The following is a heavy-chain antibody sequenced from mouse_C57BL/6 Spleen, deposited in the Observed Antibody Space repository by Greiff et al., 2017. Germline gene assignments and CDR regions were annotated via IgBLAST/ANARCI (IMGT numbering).Heavy chain of an antibody. CDR1: GYTFTSYW. D-gene: IGHD2-1*01. V-gene: IGHV1-55*01. CDR3: ARRALYGNYAMDY. CDR2: IYPGSGST. J-gene: IGHJ4*01. Sequence: QVQLQQPGAELVKPGASVKMSCKASGYTFTSYWITWVKQRPGQGLEWIGDIYPGSGSTNYNEKFKGQATLTVDTSSSTADMQLSSLTSEDSAFYYGARRALYGNYAMDYWGQGTSVTVSS.